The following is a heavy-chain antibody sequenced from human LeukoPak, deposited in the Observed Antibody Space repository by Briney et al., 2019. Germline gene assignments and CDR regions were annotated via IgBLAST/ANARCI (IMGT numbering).Heavy chain of an antibody. V-gene: IGHV3-23*01. CDR3: AKGKWDAGADAFDI. CDR1: GFTFSSYG. CDR2: ISKSGAST. Sequence: PGGSLRLSCAASGFTFSSYGMSWVRQAPGKGLEWVSAISKSGASTYYVDSVKGRFTISRDNSKNTLSLQMNSLRVEDTAVYYCAKGKWDAGADAFDIWGQGTMVTVSS. D-gene: IGHD1-26*01. J-gene: IGHJ3*02.